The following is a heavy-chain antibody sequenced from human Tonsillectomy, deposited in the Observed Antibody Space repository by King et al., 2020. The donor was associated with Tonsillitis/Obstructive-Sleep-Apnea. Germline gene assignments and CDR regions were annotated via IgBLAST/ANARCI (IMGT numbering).Heavy chain of an antibody. CDR2: IYFTGST. CDR3: AREASDLSAVDI. Sequence: VQLQESGPGLVKPSETLSLTCIVSGGSISSYYWSWIRQPPGKGLEWIGFIYFTGSTNYNPSLKSRVTISVDTSKNQLSLKLSAVTAAETAVYYCAREASDLSAVDIWGQGTMVTVSS. V-gene: IGHV4-59*01. J-gene: IGHJ3*02. CDR1: GGSISSYY.